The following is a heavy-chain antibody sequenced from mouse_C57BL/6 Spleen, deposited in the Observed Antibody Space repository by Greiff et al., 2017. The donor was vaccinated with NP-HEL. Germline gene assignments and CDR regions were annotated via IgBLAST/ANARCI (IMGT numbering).Heavy chain of an antibody. D-gene: IGHD1-1*01. CDR3: ARPDYYGSSYWYFDV. J-gene: IGHJ1*03. CDR1: GYAFSSYW. Sequence: VQLQQSGAELVKPGASVKISCKASGYAFSSYWMNWVKQRPGKGLEWIGQIYPGDGDTTYNGKFQGKATLTADKSSSTAYMQLSSLTSEDSAGYFCARPDYYGSSYWYFDVWGTGTTVTVSS. CDR2: IYPGDGDT. V-gene: IGHV1-80*01.